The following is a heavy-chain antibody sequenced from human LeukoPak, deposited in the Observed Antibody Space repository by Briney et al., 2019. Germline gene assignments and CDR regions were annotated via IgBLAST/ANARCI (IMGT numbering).Heavy chain of an antibody. D-gene: IGHD2-21*01. CDR1: GFTFSDYY. Sequence: GGSLRLSCAASGFTFSDYYMSWIRQAPGKGLEWVAVISYDGSNKYYADSVKGRFTISRDNSKNTLYLQMNSLRAEDTAVYYCAKDKGGALDYWGQGTLVTVSS. J-gene: IGHJ4*02. CDR2: ISYDGSNK. V-gene: IGHV3-30*18. CDR3: AKDKGGALDY.